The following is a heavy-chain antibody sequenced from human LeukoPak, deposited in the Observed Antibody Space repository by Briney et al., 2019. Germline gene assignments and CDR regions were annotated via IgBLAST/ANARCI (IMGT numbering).Heavy chain of an antibody. D-gene: IGHD4-11*01. V-gene: IGHV5-51*01. Sequence: GESLKISCQGFGYSFTDYWIGWVRQMPAKGLEWVGIIYPRNSQTTYSPSFEGQVTISVDKSISTAYLQWSSLKASDTAIYYCARKEDYRFYYYMDVWGKGTTVTVSS. CDR1: GYSFTDYW. CDR3: ARKEDYRFYYYMDV. CDR2: IYPRNSQT. J-gene: IGHJ6*03.